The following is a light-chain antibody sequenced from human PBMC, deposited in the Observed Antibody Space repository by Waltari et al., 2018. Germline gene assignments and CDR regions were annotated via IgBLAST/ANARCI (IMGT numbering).Light chain of an antibody. CDR2: KAS. J-gene: IGKJ1*01. Sequence: DIQVTQSPFTLSASVGDRVTITCRASQSIVVWLAWYQQKPGKAPRLLIYKASYLESGVPSRFSGSASGTAFTLTISSLQADDFATYYCLQYNSYPWTFGQGTTVEIK. CDR1: QSIVVW. CDR3: LQYNSYPWT. V-gene: IGKV1-5*03.